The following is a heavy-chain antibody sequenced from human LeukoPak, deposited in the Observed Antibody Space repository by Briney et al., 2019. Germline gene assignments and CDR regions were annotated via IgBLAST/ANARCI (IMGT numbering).Heavy chain of an antibody. CDR3: AKEAITMVRGVIPN. J-gene: IGHJ4*02. CDR2: ISYDGTEK. D-gene: IGHD3-10*01. V-gene: IGHV3-30-3*01. CDR1: GFTFSSYA. Sequence: GGSLRLSCAASGFTFSSYAMHWVRQAPGKGLEWVALISYDGTEKSYTDSVKGRLTISRDNSKNTLYLQMNSLRAEDTAVYYCAKEAITMVRGVIPNWGQGTLVTVSS.